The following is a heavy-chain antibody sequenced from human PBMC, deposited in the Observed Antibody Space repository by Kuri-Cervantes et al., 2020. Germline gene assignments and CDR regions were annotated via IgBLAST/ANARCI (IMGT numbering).Heavy chain of an antibody. Sequence: ASVKVSCKASGYTFTGYYMHWVRQAPGQGLEWMGWINPNSGGTNYAQKFQGRVTMTRDTSISTAYMELSSLRSEDTAVYYCARVRAGTRGAAAKVYYWGQGTLVTVSS. CDR1: GYTFTGYY. CDR3: ARVRAGTRGAAAKVYY. CDR2: INPNSGGT. J-gene: IGHJ4*02. V-gene: IGHV1-2*02. D-gene: IGHD3-10*01.